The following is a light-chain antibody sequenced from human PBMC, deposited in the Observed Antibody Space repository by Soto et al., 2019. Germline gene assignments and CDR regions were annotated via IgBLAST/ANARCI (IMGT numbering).Light chain of an antibody. CDR3: QHFGNSVWT. CDR2: GAS. J-gene: IGKJ1*01. V-gene: IGKV3-20*01. CDR1: QSVTSNR. Sequence: VSTQSPGTLSLSPGESAPLSCRASQSVTSNRLAWYQQKPGQAPRLLIYGASSRATGIPDRFSGSGSGTDFTLTVSRLEPEDFAVYYCQHFGNSVWTFGQGTKVEIK.